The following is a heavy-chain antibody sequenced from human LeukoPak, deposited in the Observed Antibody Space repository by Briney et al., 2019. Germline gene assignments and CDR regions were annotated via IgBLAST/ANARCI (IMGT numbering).Heavy chain of an antibody. V-gene: IGHV1-46*01. CDR1: GYTFTNYY. J-gene: IGHJ4*02. Sequence: ASVKVSCKASGYTFTNYYLHWVRQAPGQGLEWMGIINPSGGSTGYAQKFQGRVTMTTDTSTRTVYMELGSLRSEDTAVYYCARSYGGGDYWGQGTLVTVSS. CDR2: INPSGGST. CDR3: ARSYGGGDY. D-gene: IGHD4-23*01.